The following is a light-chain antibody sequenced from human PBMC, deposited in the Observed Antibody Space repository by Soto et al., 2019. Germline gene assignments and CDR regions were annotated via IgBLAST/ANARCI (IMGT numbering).Light chain of an antibody. V-gene: IGLV2-18*02. CDR3: TSFTFSSTWV. J-gene: IGLJ3*02. Sequence: QSVLTQPPSVSGSPGQSVTISCTGTSTDFVSYNRVSWYQQPPGTAPKLMIYEVSKRPSGVPDRFSGSKSGNTASLTISGLQAADEADYYCTSFTFSSTWVFGGGTKLTVL. CDR2: EVS. CDR1: STDFVSYNR.